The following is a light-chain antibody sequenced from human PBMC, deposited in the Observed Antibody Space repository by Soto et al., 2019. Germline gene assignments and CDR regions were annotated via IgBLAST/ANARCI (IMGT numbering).Light chain of an antibody. CDR1: QSISSR. V-gene: IGKV1-5*03. Sequence: DIQMTQSPSTLSASVGDRVTITCRASQSISSRLAWYQQKPGKVPKLLIYKASSLESGVPSRFSGSGSGTEFTLTLSSLQPDDFATYYCQQYDSYSWTFGQGTKVEI. CDR2: KAS. J-gene: IGKJ1*01. CDR3: QQYDSYSWT.